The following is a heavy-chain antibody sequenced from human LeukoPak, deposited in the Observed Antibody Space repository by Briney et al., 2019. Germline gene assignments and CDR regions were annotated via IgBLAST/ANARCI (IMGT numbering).Heavy chain of an antibody. CDR1: GGSISSYY. V-gene: IGHV4-59*01. J-gene: IGHJ4*02. CDR3: AREPIGRYFDWLSGRCDY. Sequence: SETLSLTCTVSGGSISSYYWSWIRQPPGKGLEWIGYIYYSGSTNYNPSLKSRVTISADTSKNQFSLKLSSVTAADTAVYYCAREPIGRYFDWLSGRCDYWGQGTLVTVSS. D-gene: IGHD3-9*01. CDR2: IYYSGST.